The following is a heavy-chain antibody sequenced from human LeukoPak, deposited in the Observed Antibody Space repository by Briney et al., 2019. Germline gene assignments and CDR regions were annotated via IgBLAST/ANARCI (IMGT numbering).Heavy chain of an antibody. Sequence: ASVKVSCKASGYTFTSYYMHWVRQAPGQGLEWMGIINPSGGSTSYAQKFQGGVTMTRDTSTSTVYMELSSLRSEDTAVYYCAREGVSSGWYRSHFGYYYYHYMDVWGKGTTVTVSS. V-gene: IGHV1-46*01. J-gene: IGHJ6*03. D-gene: IGHD6-19*01. CDR1: GYTFTSYY. CDR3: AREGVSSGWYRSHFGYYYYHYMDV. CDR2: INPSGGST.